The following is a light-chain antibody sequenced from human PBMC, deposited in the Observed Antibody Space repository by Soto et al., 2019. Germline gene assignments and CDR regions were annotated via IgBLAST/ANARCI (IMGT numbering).Light chain of an antibody. CDR1: QSVSSSY. V-gene: IGKV3-20*01. J-gene: IGKJ4*01. CDR3: QQYGNP. CDR2: GAS. Sequence: EIVLTQSPGTLSLSPGERATLSCRASQSVSSSYLAWYQQKPGQAPRLLIYGASSRATGIPDRFSGSGSGTDFTLTISRLEPEDFAVYYCQQYGNPFGGGTKVDIK.